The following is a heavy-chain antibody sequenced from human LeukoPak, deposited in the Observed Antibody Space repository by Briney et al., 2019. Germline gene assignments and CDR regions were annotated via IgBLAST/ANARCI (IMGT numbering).Heavy chain of an antibody. J-gene: IGHJ4*02. CDR3: ARNLVGSGYYFDY. D-gene: IGHD3-22*01. CDR1: GFIFNNYA. Sequence: GRSLRLSCAASGFIFNNYAIHWVRQAPGKGLQWVAVISPDGTQKYDADSVKGRFTISRDNSQKILYLQMNTLRTEDTAVYYCARNLVGSGYYFDYWAREHWSPSPQ. CDR2: ISPDGTQK. V-gene: IGHV3-30*03.